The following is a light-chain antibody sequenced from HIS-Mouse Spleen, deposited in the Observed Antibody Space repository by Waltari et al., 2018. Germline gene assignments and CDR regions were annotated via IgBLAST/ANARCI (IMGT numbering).Light chain of an antibody. CDR2: EGS. V-gene: IGLV2-23*01. CDR1: SSDVEIYTL. CDR3: CSYAGSSTVV. J-gene: IGLJ2*01. Sequence: QSALTQPASVSGSPGQSITISCTGTSSDVEIYTLVSCYQQPPGKAPNLMIYEGSKQPSGVSNRFSGSKSGNTASLTISGLQAEDEADYYCCSYAGSSTVVFGGGTKLTVL.